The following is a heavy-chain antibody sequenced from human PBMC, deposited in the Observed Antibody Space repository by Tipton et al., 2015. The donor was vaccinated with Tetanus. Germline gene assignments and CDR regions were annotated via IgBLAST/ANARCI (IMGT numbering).Heavy chain of an antibody. J-gene: IGHJ4*02. CDR1: GFTFSSYA. V-gene: IGHV3-48*02. CDR3: ACHRHSNWFDY. Sequence: SLRLSCAASGFTFSSYAMNWVRQAPGKGLEWVSYISASGTIIFYADSVRGRFTVSRDNAKDSLYLQMNSLRDEDTAVYFCACHRHSNWFDYWGQGTLVTVSS. CDR2: ISASGTII. D-gene: IGHD6-13*01.